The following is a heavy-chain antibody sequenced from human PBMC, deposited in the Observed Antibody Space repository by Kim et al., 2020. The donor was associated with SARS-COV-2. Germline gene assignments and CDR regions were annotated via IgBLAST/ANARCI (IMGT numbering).Heavy chain of an antibody. CDR3: ARNRRPIYGSGDAQTWFDP. D-gene: IGHD3-10*01. CDR2: INYSGST. V-gene: IGHV4-34*01. CDR1: GGSFSGYY. Sequence: SETLSLTCAVYGGSFSGYYWNWIRQTPGKGLEWIGEINYSGSTNYNPSLKSRVTISVDTSKNQFSLKLSSVTAADTAVYYCARNRRPIYGSGDAQTWFDPWGQGTLVTVSS. J-gene: IGHJ5*02.